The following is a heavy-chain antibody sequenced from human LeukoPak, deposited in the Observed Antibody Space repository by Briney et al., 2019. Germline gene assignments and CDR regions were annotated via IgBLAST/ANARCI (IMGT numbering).Heavy chain of an antibody. V-gene: IGHV4-59*08. CDR1: GGSISSYF. D-gene: IGHD5-12*01. Sequence: SETLSLTCTVSGGSISSYFWSWLRQPPGKRLEWIGYISYSGNTDHNPSLKSRVTLSVDTSKNRLSLKLSSVTAADTAVYYCARKSSRGGFNGYDYWYFDLWGRGTLVTVSS. CDR3: ARKSSRGGFNGYDYWYFDL. J-gene: IGHJ2*01. CDR2: ISYSGNT.